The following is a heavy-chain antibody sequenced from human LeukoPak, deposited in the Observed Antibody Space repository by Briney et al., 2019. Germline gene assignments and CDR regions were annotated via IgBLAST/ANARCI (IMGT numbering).Heavy chain of an antibody. V-gene: IGHV1-69*13. CDR2: IIPTFGTA. J-gene: IGHJ6*04. Sequence: SVKVSCKASGGTFSSYAISWVRQAPGQGLEWMGGIIPTFGTANYAQKFQGRVTITADESTSTAYMELSSLRSEDTAVYYCARAHYDILTGASYYYYGMDVWGKGTTVTVSS. D-gene: IGHD3-9*01. CDR3: ARAHYDILTGASYYYYGMDV. CDR1: GGTFSSYA.